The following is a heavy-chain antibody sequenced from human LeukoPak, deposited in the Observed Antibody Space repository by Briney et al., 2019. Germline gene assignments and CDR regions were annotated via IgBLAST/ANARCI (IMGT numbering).Heavy chain of an antibody. CDR2: IYYSGST. V-gene: IGHV4-31*03. D-gene: IGHD5-18*01. CDR1: GGSISSGGYY. J-gene: IGHJ6*02. CDR3: ARDSGGGYSYGSVFGMDV. Sequence: SETLSLTCTVSGGSISSGGYYWSWIRQHPGKGLEWIGYIYYSGSTYYNPSLKSRVTISVDTSKNQFSLKLSSVTAADTAVYYCARDSGGGYSYGSVFGMDVWGQGTTVTVSS.